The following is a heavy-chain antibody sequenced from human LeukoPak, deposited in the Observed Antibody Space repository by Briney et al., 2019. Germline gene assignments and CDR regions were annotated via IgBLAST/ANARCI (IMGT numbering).Heavy chain of an antibody. D-gene: IGHD3-10*01. CDR2: IYPGDSDT. CDR3: ARHEVIRGVINWFDP. V-gene: IGHV5-51*01. Sequence: GESLKISCKGFGYSFTNYWIGWVRQVPGKGLEWMGIIYPGDSDTRYSPSLQGQVTISADKSISTAYLQWSSLKASDTAMYYCARHEVIRGVINWFDPWGQGTLVTVSS. CDR1: GYSFTNYW. J-gene: IGHJ5*02.